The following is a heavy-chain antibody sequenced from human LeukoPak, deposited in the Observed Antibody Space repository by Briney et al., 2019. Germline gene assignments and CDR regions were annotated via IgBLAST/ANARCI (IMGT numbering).Heavy chain of an antibody. Sequence: ASVKVSCKASGYTFTSYAMNWVRQAPGQGLEWMGWINTNTGNPMYAQGLTGRFVFSLDTSVSTAYLQISSLKAEDTAVYYCARDRRDVGYGDHLDYWGQGTLVTVSS. D-gene: IGHD4-17*01. CDR1: GYTFTSYA. CDR3: ARDRRDVGYGDHLDY. CDR2: INTNTGNP. J-gene: IGHJ4*02. V-gene: IGHV7-4-1*02.